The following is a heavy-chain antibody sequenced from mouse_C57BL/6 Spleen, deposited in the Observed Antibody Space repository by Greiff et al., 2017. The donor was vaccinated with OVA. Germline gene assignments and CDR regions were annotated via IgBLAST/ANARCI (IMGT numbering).Heavy chain of an antibody. CDR2: ISYDGSN. CDR3: ARSITTVVGSYYAMDY. Sequence: VQLKESGPGLVKPSQSLSLTCSVTGYSITSGYYWNWIRQFPGNKLEWMGYISYDGSNNYNPSLKNRISITRDTSKNQFFLKLNSVTTEDTATYYCARSITTVVGSYYAMDYWGQGTSVTVSS. CDR1: GYSITSGYY. D-gene: IGHD1-1*01. J-gene: IGHJ4*01. V-gene: IGHV3-6*01.